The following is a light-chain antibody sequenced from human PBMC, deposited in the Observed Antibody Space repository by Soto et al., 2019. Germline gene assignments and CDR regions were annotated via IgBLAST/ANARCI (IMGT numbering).Light chain of an antibody. CDR3: SSYTSSRV. CDR2: EVS. CDR1: SSDIGGHNY. Sequence: QPALTQPASVSGSPGQSITISCTGTSSDIGGHNYVSWHQQHPGKAPKLIISEVSNRPSGVSNRFSGSKSGNTASLTISGLQAEDEADYYCSSYTSSRVFGGGTKLTVL. J-gene: IGLJ3*02. V-gene: IGLV2-14*01.